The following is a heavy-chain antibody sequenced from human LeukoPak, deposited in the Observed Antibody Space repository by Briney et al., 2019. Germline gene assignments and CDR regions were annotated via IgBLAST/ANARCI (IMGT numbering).Heavy chain of an antibody. V-gene: IGHV3-21*01. CDR1: GFTFSSYS. Sequence: GGSLRLSCAASGFTFSSYSMNWVRQAPGKGLEWVSSISSSSSYIYYADSVKGRFTISRDNAKNSLYLQMNSLRAEDTAVYYCARGEWGALTGDFWGQGTLVTVSS. CDR2: ISSSSSYI. CDR3: ARGEWGALTGDF. D-gene: IGHD3-9*01. J-gene: IGHJ4*02.